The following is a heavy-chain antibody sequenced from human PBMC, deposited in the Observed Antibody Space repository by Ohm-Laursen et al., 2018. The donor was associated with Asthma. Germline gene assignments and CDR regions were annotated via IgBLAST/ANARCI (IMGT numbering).Heavy chain of an antibody. D-gene: IGHD6-19*01. CDR3: AKDFGDSGCYDY. Sequence: GSLRLSCAASGFTFSSYGMSWVRQAPGQGLEWVSSISASGGTNYADSVKGRFTISRANSENTLSLQMNSLRAEDTAVYYCAKDFGDSGCYDYWGQGTLVTVSS. J-gene: IGHJ4*02. CDR1: GFTFSSYG. CDR2: ISASGGT. V-gene: IGHV3-23*01.